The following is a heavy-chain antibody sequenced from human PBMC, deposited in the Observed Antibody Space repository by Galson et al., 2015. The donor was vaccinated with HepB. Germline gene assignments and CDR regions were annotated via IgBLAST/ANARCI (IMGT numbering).Heavy chain of an antibody. CDR1: GFTFSSFW. CDR2: IKQDGSEK. J-gene: IGHJ4*02. CDR3: ARAFPDYGDYLYFDY. V-gene: IGHV3-7*03. Sequence: SLRLSCAASGFTFSSFWMSWVRQAPGKGLEWVANIKQDGSEKYYVDSVKGRFTISSDNAKHSLYLQMNSMRAEYTAVYYCARAFPDYGDYLYFDYWGQGTLVTVSS. D-gene: IGHD4-17*01.